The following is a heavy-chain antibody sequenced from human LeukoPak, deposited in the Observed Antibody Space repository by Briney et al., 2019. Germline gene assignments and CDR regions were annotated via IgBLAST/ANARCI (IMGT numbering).Heavy chain of an antibody. CDR2: MYYSGST. Sequence: SETLSLTCTVSSGSISSSSYYWGWIRQPPGKGLEWIGTMYYSGSTYYNPSLKSRVTISVDTSKNQFSLKLSSVTAADTAVYYCARDGYSGGYLAHGAFDIWGQGTMVTVSS. CDR1: SGSISSSSYY. CDR3: ARDGYSGGYLAHGAFDI. D-gene: IGHD1-26*01. J-gene: IGHJ3*02. V-gene: IGHV4-39*07.